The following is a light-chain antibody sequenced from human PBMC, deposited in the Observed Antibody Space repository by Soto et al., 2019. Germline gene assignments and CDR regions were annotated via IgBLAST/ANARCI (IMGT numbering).Light chain of an antibody. CDR3: QQHNSYPWT. Sequence: DIQMTQSPSTLSASVGDRVTITCRASQSISSWLAWYQQKPGKAPKLLIYDASSLESGLPSRFSGSGSGTEFTLTISSLQPDDFATYYCQQHNSYPWTFGQGTKVDIK. CDR2: DAS. J-gene: IGKJ1*01. V-gene: IGKV1-5*01. CDR1: QSISSW.